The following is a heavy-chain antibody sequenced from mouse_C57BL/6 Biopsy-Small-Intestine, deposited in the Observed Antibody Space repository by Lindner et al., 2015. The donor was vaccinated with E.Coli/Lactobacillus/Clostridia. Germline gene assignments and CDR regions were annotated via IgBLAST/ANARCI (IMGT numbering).Heavy chain of an antibody. D-gene: IGHD2-2*01. J-gene: IGHJ2*01. Sequence: VQLQESGPVLVKPGASVKMSCKASGYTFTDYYMNWVKQSHGKSLEWIGVINPYNGGTTYNQKFKAKATLTVAKSSSTAYMELRSLTSEDSAVYYCAPYGYDFDYWGQGTTLTVSS. CDR2: INPYNGGT. V-gene: IGHV1-19*01. CDR1: GYTFTDYY. CDR3: APYGYDFDY.